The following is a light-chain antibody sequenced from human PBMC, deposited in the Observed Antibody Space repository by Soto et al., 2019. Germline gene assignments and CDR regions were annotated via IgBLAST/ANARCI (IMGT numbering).Light chain of an antibody. CDR3: QQSYSTPPT. CDR1: QTISSW. J-gene: IGKJ1*01. V-gene: IGKV1-5*03. Sequence: DIQMTQSPSTLSGSVGDRVTITWRASQTISSWLAWYQQKPGKAPKLLIYKASTLKSGVPSRFSGSGSGTDFTLTISSLQPEDFATYYCQQSYSTPPTFGQGTKVDIK. CDR2: KAS.